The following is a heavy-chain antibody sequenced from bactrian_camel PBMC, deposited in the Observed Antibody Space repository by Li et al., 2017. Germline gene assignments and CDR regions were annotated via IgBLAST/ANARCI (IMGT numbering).Heavy chain of an antibody. J-gene: IGHJ7*01. CDR2: ITNDGAT. CDR1: GDAHVRDC. V-gene: IGHV3S55*01. Sequence: HVQLVESGGGSVQAGGSLTLKCAASGDAHVRDCMGWFRQAPGKERERVARITNDGATSYLDSAKGRFTISKDSAKRILYLQMNALQPDDTAVYTCALGARTGSTNDCTPWGMDYWGQGTQVTVS. D-gene: IGHD1*01.